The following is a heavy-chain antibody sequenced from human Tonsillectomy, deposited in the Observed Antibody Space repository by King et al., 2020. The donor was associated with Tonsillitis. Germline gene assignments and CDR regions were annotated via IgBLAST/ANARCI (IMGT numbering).Heavy chain of an antibody. CDR3: ARIFAGVDTAFMDV. CDR1: GFSLSNTRMG. V-gene: IGHV2-26*01. D-gene: IGHD5-18*01. Sequence: TLQESGPVLVKPTETLTLTCTVSGFSLSNTRMGVSWIRQPPGKALEWLAFIFSNDEKSYSTSLKSRLTISKDTSKSQVVLTMTNMDPVDTATYYCARIFAGVDTAFMDVWGQGTTVTVSS. J-gene: IGHJ6*02. CDR2: IFSNDEK.